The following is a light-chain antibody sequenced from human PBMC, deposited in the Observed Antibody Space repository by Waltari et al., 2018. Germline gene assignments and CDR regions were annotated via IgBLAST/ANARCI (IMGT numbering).Light chain of an antibody. J-gene: IGLJ2*01. CDR1: KLQTRY. Sequence: SYELTQPPSVSVSPGPTASITCSGDKLQTRYVCWYQHKSGQAPVLVMYEDKKRPSRIPERFSGSNSGNTATLTISGTQPIDEAEYYCQAWDDRTVVFGGGTKLTVL. V-gene: IGLV3-1*01. CDR3: QAWDDRTVV. CDR2: EDK.